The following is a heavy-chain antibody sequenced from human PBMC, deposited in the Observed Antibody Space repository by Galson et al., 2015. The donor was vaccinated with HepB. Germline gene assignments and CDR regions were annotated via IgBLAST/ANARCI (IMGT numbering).Heavy chain of an antibody. CDR1: GYTFTSYG. J-gene: IGHJ6*02. D-gene: IGHD4-11*01. Sequence: SVKVSCKASGYTFTSYGISWVRQAPGQGLEWMGWISAYNGNTNYAQKLQGRVTMTTDTSTSTAYMELRSLRSDDTAVYYCARGALYSNYPPGYYYYYGMDVWGQGTTVTVSS. V-gene: IGHV1-18*01. CDR3: ARGALYSNYPPGYYYYYGMDV. CDR2: ISAYNGNT.